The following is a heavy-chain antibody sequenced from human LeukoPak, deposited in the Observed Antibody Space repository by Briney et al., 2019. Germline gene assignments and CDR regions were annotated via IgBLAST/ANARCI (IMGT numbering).Heavy chain of an antibody. Sequence: SGGSLRLSCAASGFTFDDYAMRWVRQAPGKGLEWVSGISWSSGSIGYADSVKGRFTISRDNAKNSLYLQMNSLRAEDTALYYCAKDYGSGSPYWYFDLWGRGTLVTVSS. J-gene: IGHJ2*01. CDR3: AKDYGSGSPYWYFDL. CDR2: ISWSSGSI. CDR1: GFTFDDYA. D-gene: IGHD3-10*01. V-gene: IGHV3-9*01.